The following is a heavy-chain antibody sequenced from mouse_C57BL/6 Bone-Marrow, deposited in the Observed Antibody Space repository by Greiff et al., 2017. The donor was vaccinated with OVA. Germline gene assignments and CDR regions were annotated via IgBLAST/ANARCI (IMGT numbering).Heavy chain of an antibody. J-gene: IGHJ4*01. V-gene: IGHV7-1*01. CDR2: SRNKANDYTT. Sequence: EVQLMESGGGLVQSGRSLRLSCATSGFTFSDFYMEWVRQAPGKGLEWIAASRNKANDYTTEYSASVKGRFIVSRDTSQSILYLQMNALRAEDTAIYYCARDLYYDYDGYAMDYWGQGTSVTVSS. CDR1: GFTFSDFY. D-gene: IGHD2-4*01. CDR3: ARDLYYDYDGYAMDY.